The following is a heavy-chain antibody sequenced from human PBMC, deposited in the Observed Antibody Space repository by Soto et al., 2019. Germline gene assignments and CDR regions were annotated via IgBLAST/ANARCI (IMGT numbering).Heavy chain of an antibody. J-gene: IGHJ3*02. V-gene: IGHV4-4*02. Sequence: QVQLQESGPGLVKPSGTLSLTCAVSGGSISSSNWWSWVRQPPGKGLEWIGEIYHSGSTDYNPSRKRRLTTPLDKSKNQFSLKLSSVTAADTAVYYCARDQGSRWKDASDIWGQGTMVTVSS. D-gene: IGHD6-13*01. CDR3: ARDQGSRWKDASDI. CDR2: IYHSGST. CDR1: GGSISSSNW.